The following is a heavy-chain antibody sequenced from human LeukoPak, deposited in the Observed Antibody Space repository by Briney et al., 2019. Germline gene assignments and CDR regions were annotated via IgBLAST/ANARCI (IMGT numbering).Heavy chain of an antibody. J-gene: IGHJ4*02. D-gene: IGHD3-22*01. CDR2: ISYDGSNK. CDR1: GFTFSSYA. Sequence: PGRSLRLSCAASGFTFSSYAMHWVRQAPGKGLEWVAVISYDGSNKYYADSVKGRFTISRDNAKNSLYLQMNSLRAEDTAVYYCARDDSSGYYTPPGYWGQGTLVTVSS. CDR3: ARDDSSGYYTPPGY. V-gene: IGHV3-30-3*01.